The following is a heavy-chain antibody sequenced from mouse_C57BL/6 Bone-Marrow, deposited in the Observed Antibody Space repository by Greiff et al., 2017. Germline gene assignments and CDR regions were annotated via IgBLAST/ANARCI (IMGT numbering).Heavy chain of an antibody. CDR3: ARRGHYGSSYVDY. J-gene: IGHJ2*01. D-gene: IGHD1-1*01. V-gene: IGHV1-52*01. CDR2: IDPSDSET. Sequence: QVHVKQPGAELVRPGSSVKLSCKASGYTFTSYWMHWVKQRPIQGLEWIGNIDPSDSETHYNQKFKDKATLTVEKSSSTAYMQLSSLTSEDSAVYYCARRGHYGSSYVDYWGQGTTLTVSS. CDR1: GYTFTSYW.